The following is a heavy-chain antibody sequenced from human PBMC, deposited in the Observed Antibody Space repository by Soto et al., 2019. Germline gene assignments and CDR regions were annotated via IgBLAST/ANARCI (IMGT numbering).Heavy chain of an antibody. J-gene: IGHJ5*02. CDR3: ASVGSDYDNSGYYLP. CDR1: GGSVSSSNW. Sequence: XGTLYLTCIVSGGSVSSSNWWGWVRQPPGKGLEWIGGIYHSGSTTYNPSLKSRATISVDKSENQFSLRLKSVTAADTAVYYCASVGSDYDNSGYYLPWGPGTLVTVSS. V-gene: IGHV4-4*02. D-gene: IGHD3-22*01. CDR2: IYHSGST.